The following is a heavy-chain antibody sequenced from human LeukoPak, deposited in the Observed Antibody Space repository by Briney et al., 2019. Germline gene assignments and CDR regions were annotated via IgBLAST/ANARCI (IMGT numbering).Heavy chain of an antibody. CDR3: AREGQLVLD. CDR1: GGSISSYY. Sequence: PSETLSLTRTVSGGSISSYYWSWIRQPPGKGLEWIGYIYYSGSTYYNPSLKSRVTISVDTSKNQFSLKLSSVTAADTAVYYCAREGQLVLDWGQGTLVTVSS. CDR2: IYYSGST. V-gene: IGHV4-59*06. J-gene: IGHJ4*02. D-gene: IGHD6-13*01.